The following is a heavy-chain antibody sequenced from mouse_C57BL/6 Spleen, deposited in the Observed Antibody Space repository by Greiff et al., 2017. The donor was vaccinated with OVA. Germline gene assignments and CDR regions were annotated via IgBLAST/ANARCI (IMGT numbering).Heavy chain of an antibody. Sequence: EVQLVESGGGLVKPGGSLKLSCAASGFTFSDYGMHWVRQAPEKGLEWVAYISSGSSTIYYADTVKGRFTISRDNAKNTLFLQMTSLRSEDTAMYYCARDSNYEAWFAYWGQGTLVTVSA. CDR2: ISSGSSTI. CDR3: ARDSNYEAWFAY. V-gene: IGHV5-17*01. CDR1: GFTFSDYG. J-gene: IGHJ3*01. D-gene: IGHD2-5*01.